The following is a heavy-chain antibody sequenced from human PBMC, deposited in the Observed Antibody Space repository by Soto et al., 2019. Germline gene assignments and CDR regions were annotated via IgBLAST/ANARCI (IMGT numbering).Heavy chain of an antibody. CDR2: ISTGSSNI. V-gene: IGHV3-48*02. CDR1: GFTFSSHR. CDR3: ASYPDYGY. D-gene: IGHD4-17*01. J-gene: IGHJ4*02. Sequence: EVQLVESGGGLVQPGGSLRLSCTASGFTFSSHRMNWFRQAPGKGLEWVAYISTGSSNIFYADSVKGRFTISRDNAKNSLYLQMNSLRDEDTAVYYCASYPDYGYWGQGTLVTVSS.